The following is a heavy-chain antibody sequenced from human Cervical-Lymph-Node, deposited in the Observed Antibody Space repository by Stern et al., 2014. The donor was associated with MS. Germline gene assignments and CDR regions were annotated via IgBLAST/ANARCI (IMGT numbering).Heavy chain of an antibody. D-gene: IGHD3-22*01. J-gene: IGHJ3*02. CDR3: ARDEGYHDGGGDYADALDI. V-gene: IGHV3-21*01. CDR2: ISSNSTYI. CDR1: GFTFSSYS. Sequence: EVQLVESGGGLVKPGGSLRLSCAASGFTFSSYSMNWVRQAPGKGLEWVSSISSNSTYIYYADSMKGRFTVSRDNAKKSLYMPMTDLRAEDTAVYYCARDEGYHDGGGDYADALDIWGLGTMVTVSS.